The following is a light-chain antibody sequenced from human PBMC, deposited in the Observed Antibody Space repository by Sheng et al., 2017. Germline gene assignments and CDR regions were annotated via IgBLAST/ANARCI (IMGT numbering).Light chain of an antibody. V-gene: IGKV1-5*03. J-gene: IGKJ1*01. Sequence: DLQVTQSPSTLSASLGDRVTVTCRATQSIGEWLAWYQQKPGKAPKLLIYKASSLATGVPSRFRGSGSETEFTLTISGLQPDDFATYYCQQYKSHSWTFGQGTRLEI. CDR2: KAS. CDR3: QQYKSHSWT. CDR1: QSIGEW.